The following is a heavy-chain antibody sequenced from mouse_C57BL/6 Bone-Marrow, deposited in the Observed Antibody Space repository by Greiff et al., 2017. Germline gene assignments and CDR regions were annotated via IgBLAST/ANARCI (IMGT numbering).Heavy chain of an antibody. Sequence: QVQLQQSGAELAKPGASVKLSCKASGYTFTSYWMHWVKQRPGQGLEWIGYINPSSGYTKYNQKFKDKATLTADKSSSTAYMQLSSLTYEDSAVYYCARWSYSNYDAMDYWGQGTSVTVSS. D-gene: IGHD2-5*01. CDR2: INPSSGYT. J-gene: IGHJ4*01. CDR1: GYTFTSYW. CDR3: ARWSYSNYDAMDY. V-gene: IGHV1-7*01.